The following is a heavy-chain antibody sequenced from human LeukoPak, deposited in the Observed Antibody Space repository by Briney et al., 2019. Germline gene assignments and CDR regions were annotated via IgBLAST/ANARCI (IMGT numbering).Heavy chain of an antibody. V-gene: IGHV3-23*01. Sequence: QPGGSLRLSCAASGFTFSSYAISWVRQAPGKGLEWVSAISGSGGSTYYADSVKGRFTISRDNSKNTLYLQMNSLRAEDTAVYYCAKDIVLGDCSGGSCQSDFDYWGQGTLVTVSS. CDR3: AKDIVLGDCSGGSCQSDFDY. J-gene: IGHJ4*02. D-gene: IGHD2-15*01. CDR2: ISGSGGST. CDR1: GFTFSSYA.